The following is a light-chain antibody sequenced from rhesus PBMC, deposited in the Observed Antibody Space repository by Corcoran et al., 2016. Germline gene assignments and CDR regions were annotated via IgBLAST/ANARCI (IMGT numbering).Light chain of an antibody. CDR1: QTINNY. CDR3: QQHNSHPFT. CDR2: TAS. J-gene: IGKJ3*01. Sequence: DIQMTQSPSSLSASVGDRVTITCRASQTINNYVAWYQQKQWKVPKLLIYTASSLESGVPSRFSGGGSGTEFTLPISGLQPEDFATYCYQQHNSHPFTFGPGTKLDFK. V-gene: IGKV1-44*02.